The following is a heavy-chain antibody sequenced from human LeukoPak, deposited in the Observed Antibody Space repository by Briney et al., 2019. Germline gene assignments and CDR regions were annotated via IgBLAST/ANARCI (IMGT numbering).Heavy chain of an antibody. D-gene: IGHD6-6*01. CDR1: GGSISSYY. J-gene: IGHJ6*03. V-gene: IGHV4-59*01. Sequence: PSETLSLTXTVSGGSISSYYWSWIRQPPGKGLEWIGYIYYSGSTNYNPSLKSRVTISVDTSKNQFSLKLSSVTAADTAVYYCARDRIAARPPYYYYMDVWGKGTTVTVSS. CDR2: IYYSGST. CDR3: ARDRIAARPPYYYYMDV.